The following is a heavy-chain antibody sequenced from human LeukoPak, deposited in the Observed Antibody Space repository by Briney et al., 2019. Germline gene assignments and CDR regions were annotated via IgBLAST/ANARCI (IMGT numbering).Heavy chain of an antibody. D-gene: IGHD2-2*01. CDR3: ARLEPAWGYFEY. J-gene: IGHJ4*02. CDR2: IYYSGST. CDR1: GGSISSSSYY. V-gene: IGHV4-39*07. Sequence: SETLSLTCTVSGGSISSSSYYWGWNRQPPGKGLEWIGSIYYSGSTYYNPPLKSRVTISVDTSKNQFSLKLSSVTAADTAVYYCARLEPAWGYFEYWGQGTLVTVSS.